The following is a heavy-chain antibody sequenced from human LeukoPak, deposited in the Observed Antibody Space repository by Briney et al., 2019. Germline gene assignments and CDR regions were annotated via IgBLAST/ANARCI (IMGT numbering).Heavy chain of an antibody. CDR2: INPNSGGT. V-gene: IGHV1-2*02. CDR1: GYTFTGYY. Sequence: ASVKVSCKASGYTFTGYYMHWVRQAPGQGLEWMGWINPNSGGTNYAQKFQGRVTMTRDTSISTAYMELSRLRSDDTAVYYCAREARTTVTTGYYYGMDVWGQGTTVTVSS. J-gene: IGHJ6*02. CDR3: AREARTTVTTGYYYGMDV. D-gene: IGHD4-17*01.